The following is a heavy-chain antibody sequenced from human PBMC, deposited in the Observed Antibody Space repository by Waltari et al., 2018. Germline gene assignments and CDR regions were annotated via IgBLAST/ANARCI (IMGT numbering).Heavy chain of an antibody. CDR3: AKVVTNWFDP. CDR2: TTSSTSQ. CDR1: GFTFSSYA. D-gene: IGHD2-21*02. Sequence: EVQLLESGGGLIQPGGSLRLSCGASGFTFSSYAMTWVRQAPGKGLGWVPSTTSSTSQYYADSGKGRFTISRDNSKNTLYLQMNSRRAEDTAVYYCAKVVTNWFDPWGQGALVTVSS. J-gene: IGHJ5*02. V-gene: IGHV3-23*01.